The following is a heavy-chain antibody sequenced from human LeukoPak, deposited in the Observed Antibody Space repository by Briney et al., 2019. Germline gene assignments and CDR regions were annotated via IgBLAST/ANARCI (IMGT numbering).Heavy chain of an antibody. D-gene: IGHD1-26*01. CDR2: ISYDGSNK. J-gene: IGHJ3*02. CDR1: GFTFSSYA. V-gene: IGHV3-30-3*01. Sequence: GGSLRLSCAASGFTFSSYAMHWVRQAPGKGLEWVAVISYDGSNKYYADSVKGRFTISRDNSKNTLYLQMNSLRAEDTAVYYCARDRVGATVSHVTYAFDIWGQGTMVTVSS. CDR3: ARDRVGATVSHVTYAFDI.